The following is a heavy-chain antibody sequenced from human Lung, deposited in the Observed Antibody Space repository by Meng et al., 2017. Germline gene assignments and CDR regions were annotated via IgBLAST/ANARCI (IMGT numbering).Heavy chain of an antibody. J-gene: IGHJ4*02. CDR1: EYTFPDYW. CDR3: ARDEDISAAGKLFGDY. Sequence: QVQLVQSGTEVKTPGPSVNVSSKAPEYTFPDYWLHWVRRAPGQGLEWMGRINPKSGDTHYAQRFQGRVTMTGDTSISTAYMELSGLRSDDTAMYYCARDEDISAAGKLFGDYWGQGTLVTVSS. CDR2: INPKSGDT. D-gene: IGHD6-13*01. V-gene: IGHV1-2*06.